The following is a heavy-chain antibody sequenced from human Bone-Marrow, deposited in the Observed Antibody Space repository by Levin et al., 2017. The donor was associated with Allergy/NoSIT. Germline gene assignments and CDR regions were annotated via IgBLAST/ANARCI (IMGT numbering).Heavy chain of an antibody. V-gene: IGHV3-20*04. Sequence: GESLKISCTAFGFNFDDYGVAWVRQTPRKGLEWVSGLNWNGAAAGDADSVKGRFSISRDNAKKSLFLQMSSLRVEDTALYYCARRAAATVDWYFDLWGRGTLVTVSS. CDR3: ARRAAATVDWYFDL. CDR1: GFNFDDYG. J-gene: IGHJ2*01. CDR2: LNWNGAAA. D-gene: IGHD1-1*01.